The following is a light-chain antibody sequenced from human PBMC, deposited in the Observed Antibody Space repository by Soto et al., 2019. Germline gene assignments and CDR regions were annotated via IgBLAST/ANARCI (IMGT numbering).Light chain of an antibody. CDR2: NAS. CDR1: QSVTNF. Sequence: EIVLTQSPGTLSLSPGEKATLSCRDSQSVTNFLAWYQQKLGQSPSLLIYNASHRATGFPASFSGSGSGTYFTFTISSLEPEDFAVYYCQQRYRWPETFGQGTKV. CDR3: QQRYRWPET. J-gene: IGKJ1*01. V-gene: IGKV3-11*01.